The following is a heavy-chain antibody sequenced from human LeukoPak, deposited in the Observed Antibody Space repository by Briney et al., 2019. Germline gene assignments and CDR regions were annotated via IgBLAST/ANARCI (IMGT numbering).Heavy chain of an antibody. D-gene: IGHD6-19*01. Sequence: ASVKVACKASGYTFTGYYIYWERQAPGHGLEGMGWINPNSGGTNYAQKCLGRVTMTRDTSISTAYMELSRLRSDDTAVYYCAGLAVDGSVYWGQGTLVTVSS. CDR2: INPNSGGT. CDR3: AGLAVDGSVY. J-gene: IGHJ4*02. CDR1: GYTFTGYY. V-gene: IGHV1-2*02.